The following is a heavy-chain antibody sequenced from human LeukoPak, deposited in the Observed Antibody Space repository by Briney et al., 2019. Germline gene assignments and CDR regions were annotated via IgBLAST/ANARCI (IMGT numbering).Heavy chain of an antibody. CDR1: GFTFSSYS. J-gene: IGHJ4*02. CDR2: IKQDGSDK. CDR3: ARDLDY. V-gene: IGHV3-7*01. Sequence: GGSLRLSCAASGFTFSSYSMNWVRQAPGKGLEWVANIKQDGSDKYYVDSVKGRFTISRDNAKNSLYLQMYSLRVDDTAVYYCARDLDYWGQGTLVTVSS.